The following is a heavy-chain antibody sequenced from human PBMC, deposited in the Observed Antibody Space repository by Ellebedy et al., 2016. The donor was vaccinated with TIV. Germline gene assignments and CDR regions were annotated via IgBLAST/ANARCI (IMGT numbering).Heavy chain of an antibody. CDR2: IYYSGST. Sequence: MPSETLSLTCTVSGGSISSYYWSWIRQPPGKGLEWIGYIYYSGSTNYNPSLKSRVTISVDTSKNQFSLKLSSVTAADTAVYYCAREGVFGDILTGYDNWGQGTLVTVSS. J-gene: IGHJ4*02. CDR3: AREGVFGDILTGYDN. CDR1: GGSISSYY. D-gene: IGHD3-9*01. V-gene: IGHV4-59*01.